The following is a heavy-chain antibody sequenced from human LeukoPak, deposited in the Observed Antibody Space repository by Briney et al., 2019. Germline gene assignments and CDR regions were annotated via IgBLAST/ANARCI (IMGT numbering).Heavy chain of an antibody. CDR2: IFASGST. Sequence: SETLSLTCTVSYDSIGTYLWNWVRQPAGKGLEWIGRIFASGSTFYSPSLKSRVTMSVDTSKSQFSLKLNSVTAADTAVYNCARGAGYSREVNYYYYMDVWGKGTTVTVSS. CDR3: ARGAGYSREVNYYYYMDV. J-gene: IGHJ6*03. D-gene: IGHD1-26*01. CDR1: YDSIGTYL. V-gene: IGHV4-4*07.